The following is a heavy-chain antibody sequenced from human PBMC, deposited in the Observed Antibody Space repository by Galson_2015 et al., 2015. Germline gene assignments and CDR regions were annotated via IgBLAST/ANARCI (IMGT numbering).Heavy chain of an antibody. CDR1: GFTFNTSG. CDR2: ISFDGTYK. V-gene: IGHV3-30*18. Sequence: SLRLSCAASGFTFNTSGMHWVRQAPGKGLEWVAAISFDGTYKNYADSVKGRFTISRDNFKSTVYLQMSGLRPEDTAVYYCANPSGGGSHAFDYWGQGSLVTVSS. D-gene: IGHD3-16*01. J-gene: IGHJ4*02. CDR3: ANPSGGGSHAFDY.